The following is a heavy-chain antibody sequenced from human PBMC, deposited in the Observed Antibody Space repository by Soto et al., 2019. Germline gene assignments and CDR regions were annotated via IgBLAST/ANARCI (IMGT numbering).Heavy chain of an antibody. CDR2: ISYDGSNK. Sequence: QVQLVESGGGVVQPGRSLRLSCAASGFTFSSYGMHWVRQAPGKGLEWVAVISYDGSNKYYADSVKGRFTISRDNSKNTLYLQMNRLRFEDTAVYYCAPHNFGDLGVVDYWGQGTLVPVSS. CDR3: APHNFGDLGVVDY. D-gene: IGHD3-10*01. J-gene: IGHJ4*02. V-gene: IGHV3-30*03. CDR1: GFTFSSYG.